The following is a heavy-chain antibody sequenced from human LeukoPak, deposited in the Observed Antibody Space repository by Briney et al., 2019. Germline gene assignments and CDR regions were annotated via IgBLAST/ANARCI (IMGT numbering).Heavy chain of an antibody. D-gene: IGHD3-22*01. J-gene: IGHJ4*02. CDR1: GFTFSRNG. CDR3: ARADYYDSSYFDY. Sequence: GSLRLTCAASGFTFSRNGMPWVRQAPGKGLEWVSAISGSGGNTYYADSVKGRFTISRDNSKNTLYLQMNSLRAEDTAVYYCARADYYDSSYFDYWGQGTLVTVSS. V-gene: IGHV3-23*01. CDR2: ISGSGGNT.